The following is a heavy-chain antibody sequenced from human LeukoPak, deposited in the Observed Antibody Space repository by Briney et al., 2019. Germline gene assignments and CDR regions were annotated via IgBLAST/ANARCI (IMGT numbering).Heavy chain of an antibody. CDR1: GGSFSGYY. CDR2: IIHSGST. D-gene: IGHD3-16*02. Sequence: SETLSLTCAVYGGSFSGYYWSWIRQPPGKGLEWIGEIIHSGSTNYNPSLKCRVTISVDTSKNQFSLKLSSVTAADTAVYYCARAGSYYYYYYGMDVWGQGTTVTVSS. CDR3: ARAGSYYYYYYGMDV. J-gene: IGHJ6*02. V-gene: IGHV4-34*12.